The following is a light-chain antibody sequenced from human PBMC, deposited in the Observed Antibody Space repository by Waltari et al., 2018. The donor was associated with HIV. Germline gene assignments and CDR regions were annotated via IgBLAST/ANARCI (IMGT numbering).Light chain of an antibody. Sequence: SYKLTQPPSVSVSPGQTAMITCSGDALPKQYSYWFQQKPGQAPVVVIYKDSERPSGIPERFSGSSSGTAATLTISGVQAEDEADYYCQSADSRGTYVVFGGGTKLTVL. V-gene: IGLV3-25*03. CDR1: ALPKQY. J-gene: IGLJ2*01. CDR3: QSADSRGTYVV. CDR2: KDS.